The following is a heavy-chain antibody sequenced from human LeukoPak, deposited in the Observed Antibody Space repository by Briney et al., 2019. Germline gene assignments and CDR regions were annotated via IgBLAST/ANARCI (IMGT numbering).Heavy chain of an antibody. CDR3: ARDRQVVVPAAMVDY. D-gene: IGHD2-2*01. CDR2: INPNSGGT. CDR1: GYTFTGYY. J-gene: IGHJ4*02. Sequence: GASVKVSCKASGYTFTGYYIHWVRQAPGQGLEWMGWINPNSGGTNYAQKFQGRVTMTRDTSISTAYMELSRLRSDDTAVYYCARDRQVVVPAAMVDYWGQGTLVTVSS. V-gene: IGHV1-2*02.